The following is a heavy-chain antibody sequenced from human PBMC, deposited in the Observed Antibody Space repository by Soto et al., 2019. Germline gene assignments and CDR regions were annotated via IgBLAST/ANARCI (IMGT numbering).Heavy chain of an antibody. V-gene: IGHV4-59*02. CDR1: GASVTTYY. CDR3: ATGRGGYATPY. CDR2: MYCGGNT. D-gene: IGHD5-12*01. Sequence: QVQLEESGPGLVKPSETLSLACSASGASVTTYYWTWIRQPPGKTLEWIGQMYCGGNTDYNPSLKGRVSFSVDTSKNQFSLNLTSLTAADTAVYYCATGRGGYATPYWGQGILVVVSS. J-gene: IGHJ4*02.